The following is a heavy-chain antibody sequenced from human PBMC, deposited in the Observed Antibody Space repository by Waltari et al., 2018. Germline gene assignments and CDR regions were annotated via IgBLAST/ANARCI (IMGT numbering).Heavy chain of an antibody. J-gene: IGHJ3*02. V-gene: IGHV3-23*01. CDR3: AKDRILVVTPSAFDI. CDR2: ISGSGGIT. Sequence: GKGLEWVAAISGSGGITYYADSVKARFTISSDNSKNTLYLQMNSLRAEDTAVYYGAKDRILVVTPSAFDIWGQGTMVTVSS. D-gene: IGHD2-15*01.